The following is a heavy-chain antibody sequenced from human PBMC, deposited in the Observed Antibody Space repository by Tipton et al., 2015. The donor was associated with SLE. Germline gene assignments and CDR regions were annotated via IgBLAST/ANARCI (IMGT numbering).Heavy chain of an antibody. J-gene: IGHJ4*02. V-gene: IGHV4-59*01. CDR3: ARGARGYSYG. CDR1: GGSINNYY. CDR2: IYYSGST. Sequence: TLSLTCTVSGGSINNYYWSWIRQPPGKGLEWIGYIYYSGSTNYNPSLKSRVTISVDTSKNQFSLKLTSVTAADTAVYYCARGARGYSYGWGQGALVTVSS. D-gene: IGHD5-18*01.